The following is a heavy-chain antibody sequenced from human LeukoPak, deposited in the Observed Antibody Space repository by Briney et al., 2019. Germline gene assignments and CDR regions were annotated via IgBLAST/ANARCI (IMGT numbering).Heavy chain of an antibody. CDR3: ARDSSLSGGMDV. CDR2: INPNSGGT. CDR1: GYTFTCYY. V-gene: IGHV1-2*02. D-gene: IGHD3-10*01. Sequence: KVSCKASGYTFTCYYMHWVRQAPGQGLEWMGWINPNSGGTDYAQKFQGRVTMTRDTSISTAYMELSRLRSDDTAVYYCARDSSLSGGMDVWGQGTTVTVSS. J-gene: IGHJ6*02.